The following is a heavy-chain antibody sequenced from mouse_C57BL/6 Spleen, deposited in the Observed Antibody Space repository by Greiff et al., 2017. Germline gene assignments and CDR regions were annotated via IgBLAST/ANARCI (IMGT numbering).Heavy chain of an antibody. V-gene: IGHV6-3*01. Sequence: EVKLVESGGGLVQPGGSMKLSCVASGFTFSNYWMNWVRQSPEKGLEWVAQIRLKSDNYATHYAESVKGRFTISRDDSKSSVYLQMNNLRAEDTGIYYCTGEVVALDYWGQGTTLTVSS. CDR2: IRLKSDNYAT. CDR3: TGEVVALDY. D-gene: IGHD1-1*01. CDR1: GFTFSNYW. J-gene: IGHJ2*01.